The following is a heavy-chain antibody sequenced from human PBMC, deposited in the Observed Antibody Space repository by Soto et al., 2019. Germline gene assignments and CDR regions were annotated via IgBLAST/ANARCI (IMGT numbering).Heavy chain of an antibody. J-gene: IGHJ3*01. CDR3: ARDIVSVGPRACDAFDL. CDR2: INPANGNT. D-gene: IGHD1-26*01. V-gene: IGHV1-3*01. Sequence: QVQLVQSGAELKKPGASVNISCQASGFTFSDTLINWVRQGPGQRLEWMGWINPANGNTRYSEAFQGRVTISSPATSSTAHVALSDLTSEATAVYYCARDIVSVGPRACDAFDLWGQGTVTPVSS. CDR1: GFTFSDTL.